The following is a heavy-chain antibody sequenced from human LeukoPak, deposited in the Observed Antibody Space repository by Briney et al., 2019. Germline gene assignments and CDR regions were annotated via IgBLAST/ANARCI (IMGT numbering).Heavy chain of an antibody. Sequence: PGGSLRLSCAASGFTFSSYWMSWVRQAPGKGLEWVANIKQDGSEKYYVDSVKGRFTISRDNAKNSLYLQMNSLRAEDTAVYYCAREAASDYYYGMDVWGQGTTVTVSS. CDR2: IKQDGSEK. CDR1: GFTFSSYW. CDR3: AREAASDYYYGMDV. J-gene: IGHJ6*02. D-gene: IGHD5-18*01. V-gene: IGHV3-7*01.